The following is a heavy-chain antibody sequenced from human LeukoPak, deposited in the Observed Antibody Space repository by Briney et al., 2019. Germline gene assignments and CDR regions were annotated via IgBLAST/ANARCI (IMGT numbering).Heavy chain of an antibody. D-gene: IGHD6-13*01. V-gene: IGHV4-39*07. CDR2: IYYSRRT. J-gene: IGHJ4*02. CDR1: GGSISSSSYY. Sequence: SETLSLTCNVSGGSISSSSYYWSRLPQPPGKGLEWIGSIYYSRRTYSNASLKRRVTISVDTSKNQFSLKLSSVTAADTAVYYCARTYSSSWHFDYWGQGTLVTVSS. CDR3: ARTYSSSWHFDY.